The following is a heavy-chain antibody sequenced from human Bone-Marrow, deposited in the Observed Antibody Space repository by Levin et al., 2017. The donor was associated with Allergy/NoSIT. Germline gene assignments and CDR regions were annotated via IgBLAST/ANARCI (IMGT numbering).Heavy chain of an antibody. Sequence: PGGSLRLSCAASGFTFSDYYMSWIRQAPGKGLEWVSYISSSGSTIYYADSVKGRFTISRDNAKNSLYLQMNSLRAEDTAVYYCARVRYDFWSGYDTVIDYWGQGTLVTVSS. V-gene: IGHV3-11*01. D-gene: IGHD3-3*01. J-gene: IGHJ4*02. CDR3: ARVRYDFWSGYDTVIDY. CDR1: GFTFSDYY. CDR2: ISSSGSTI.